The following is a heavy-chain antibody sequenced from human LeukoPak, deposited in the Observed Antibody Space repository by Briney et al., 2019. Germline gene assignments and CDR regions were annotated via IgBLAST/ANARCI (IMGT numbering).Heavy chain of an antibody. V-gene: IGHV4-39*07. CDR1: GGSISSSSYY. D-gene: IGHD2-2*01. Sequence: SETLSLTCTVSGGSISSSSYYWGWIRQPPGKGLEWIGSIYYSGSTYYNPSLKSRVTISVDTSKNQFSLKLSSVTAADTAVYYCARLYCSSTSCYAEDNWFDPWGQGTLVTVSS. CDR3: ARLYCSSTSCYAEDNWFDP. J-gene: IGHJ5*02. CDR2: IYYSGST.